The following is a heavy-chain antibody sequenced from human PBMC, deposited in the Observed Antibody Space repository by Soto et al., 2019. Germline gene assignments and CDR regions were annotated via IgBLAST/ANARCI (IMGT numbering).Heavy chain of an antibody. D-gene: IGHD2-15*01. Sequence: GGSLRLSCAASGFTFSSYWMHWVRQAPGKGLVWVSRINSDGSSTSYADSVKGRFTISRDNAKNTLYLQMNSLRAEDTAVYYCATARYCSGGSCYSAFDIWGQGTMVTVSS. V-gene: IGHV3-74*01. CDR2: INSDGSST. CDR3: ATARYCSGGSCYSAFDI. J-gene: IGHJ3*02. CDR1: GFTFSSYW.